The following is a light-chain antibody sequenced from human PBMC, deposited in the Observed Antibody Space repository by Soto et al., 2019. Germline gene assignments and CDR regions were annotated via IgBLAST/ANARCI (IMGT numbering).Light chain of an antibody. CDR3: AAWYDNLSGIV. CDR1: TSNVGNSY. J-gene: IGLJ3*02. CDR2: SFS. Sequence: QSVLTQPPSASGTAGEGVTISCSGSTSNVGNSYVYWYQQVPGTAPKLLVNSFSERPSGVPDRFFSSKAGTTASLAVSGLRSEDEADYYCAAWYDNLSGIVFGGGTKLTVL. V-gene: IGLV1-47*02.